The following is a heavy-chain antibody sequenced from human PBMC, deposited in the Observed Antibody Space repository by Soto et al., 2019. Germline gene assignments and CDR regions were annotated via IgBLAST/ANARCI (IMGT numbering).Heavy chain of an antibody. CDR1: GFTVSSNY. J-gene: IGHJ4*02. Sequence: GGSLRLSCAASGFTVSSNYMSWVRQAPGKGLEWVSVIYSGGSTYYADSVKGRFTISRHNSKNTLYLQMNSLRAEDTAVYYCARLTSSGWVGPFDYWGQGTLVTVSS. V-gene: IGHV3-53*04. CDR3: ARLTSSGWVGPFDY. CDR2: IYSGGST. D-gene: IGHD6-19*01.